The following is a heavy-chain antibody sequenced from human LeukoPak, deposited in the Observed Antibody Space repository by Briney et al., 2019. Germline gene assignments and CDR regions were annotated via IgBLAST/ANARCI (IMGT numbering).Heavy chain of an antibody. CDR1: GGTFSSYA. J-gene: IGHJ4*02. Sequence: SVKVSCKASGGTFSSYAISWVRQAPGEALEWTGGIIPIFGTADYAQKFQGRVTITADESTSTAYMELSSLRSEDTAVYYCASDRGDGYNLGYWGQGTLVTVSS. CDR2: IIPIFGTA. CDR3: ASDRGDGYNLGY. D-gene: IGHD5-24*01. V-gene: IGHV1-69*13.